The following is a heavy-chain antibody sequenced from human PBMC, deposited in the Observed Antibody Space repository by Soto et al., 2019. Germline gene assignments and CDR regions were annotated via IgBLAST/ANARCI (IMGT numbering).Heavy chain of an antibody. D-gene: IGHD5-18*01. CDR2: IYYSGST. CDR3: ARVGGYSYGYYFDY. V-gene: IGHV4-59*08. Sequence: SEPLSPRWTVSAGSIISDSRSLIRQPPGKGLEWIGYIYYSGSTNYNPSLKSRVTISVDTSKNQFSLKLSSVTAADTAVYYCARVGGYSYGYYFDYWGQGTLVTVS. CDR1: AGSIISDS. J-gene: IGHJ4*02.